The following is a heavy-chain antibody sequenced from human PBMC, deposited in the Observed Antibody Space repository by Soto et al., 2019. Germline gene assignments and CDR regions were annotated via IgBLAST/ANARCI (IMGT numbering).Heavy chain of an antibody. J-gene: IGHJ6*02. V-gene: IGHV1-69*12. D-gene: IGHD2-2*01. CDR3: ARHVPAAGYYYGMDV. CDR1: GGTFSSYA. CDR2: IIPIFGTA. Sequence: QVQLVQSGAEVKKPGSSVKVSCKASGGTFSSYAISCVRQAPGQGLEWMGGIIPIFGTANYAQKFQGRVTITAEESTSTAYMELKSLRSEDTAVHYCARHVPAAGYYYGMDVWGQGTTVTVSS.